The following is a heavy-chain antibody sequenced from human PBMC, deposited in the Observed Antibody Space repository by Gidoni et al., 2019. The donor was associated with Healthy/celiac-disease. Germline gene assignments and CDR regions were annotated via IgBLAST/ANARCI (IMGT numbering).Heavy chain of an antibody. V-gene: IGHV1-2*02. CDR2: INPSSGGT. Sequence: QVQLVQSGAEVKKPGASVKVSCKASGYTFTGYYMHWVRQAPGQGLEWMGWINPSSGGTNYAQKCQGRVTMTRDTSISTAYMELSRLRSDDTAVYYCARARRTTDYFDYWGQGTLVTVSS. CDR1: GYTFTGYY. CDR3: ARARRTTDYFDY. J-gene: IGHJ4*02.